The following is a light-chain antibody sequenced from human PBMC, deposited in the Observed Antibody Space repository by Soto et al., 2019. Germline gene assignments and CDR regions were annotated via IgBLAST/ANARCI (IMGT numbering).Light chain of an antibody. CDR3: TSYTSSSTLYV. CDR1: SSDVGGYNY. CDR2: DVR. Sequence: QPVLTQPASVSGSPGQSITISCTGTSSDVGGYNYVSWYQQHPGKAPKLMIYDVRNRASGASNRFSGSKSGNTASLTISGLQAEDEADYYCTSYTSSSTLYVFGTGTKLTVL. J-gene: IGLJ1*01. V-gene: IGLV2-14*01.